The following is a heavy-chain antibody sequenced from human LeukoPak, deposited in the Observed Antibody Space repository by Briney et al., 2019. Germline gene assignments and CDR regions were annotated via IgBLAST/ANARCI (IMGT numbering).Heavy chain of an antibody. V-gene: IGHV4-59*08. CDR1: GGSISSYY. Sequence: PSETLSLTCTVSGGSISSYYWSWIRQPPGKGLEWIGSMDDSGSTNYNPSLKSRVTISVDTSKNQFSLRLSSVTAADTAVYYCASRSYYHAGGGAFDIWGQGTMVTVSS. J-gene: IGHJ3*02. CDR2: MDDSGST. D-gene: IGHD3-10*01. CDR3: ASRSYYHAGGGAFDI.